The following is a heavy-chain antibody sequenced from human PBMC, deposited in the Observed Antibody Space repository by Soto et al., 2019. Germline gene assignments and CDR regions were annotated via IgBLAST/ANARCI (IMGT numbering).Heavy chain of an antibody. V-gene: IGHV3-33*01. D-gene: IGHD1-26*01. CDR1: GFTFSSYG. Sequence: GGSLRLSCAASGFTFSSYGMHWVRQAPGKGLEWVAVIWYDGSNKYYADSVKGRFTISRDNSMNTLYLQMTSLRAEDTAVYYCARGTRGLMGATGVFYYYYYYGMDVWGQGTTVTVSS. J-gene: IGHJ6*02. CDR3: ARGTRGLMGATGVFYYYYYYGMDV. CDR2: IWYDGSNK.